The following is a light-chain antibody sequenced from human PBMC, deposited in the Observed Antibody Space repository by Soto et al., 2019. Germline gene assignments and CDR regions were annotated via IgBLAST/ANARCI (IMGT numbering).Light chain of an antibody. CDR3: QQSDSTPYT. CDR1: QSLLHSNGYNS. CDR2: LGS. J-gene: IGKJ2*01. V-gene: IGKV2-28*01. Sequence: DIVMTQSPLSLPVTPGEPASISCRSRQSLLHSNGYNSLDWYLQKPGQSPQLLIYLGSNRASGVPDRFSGSGSGTDFTLTIASLQPEDFSTYYCQQSDSTPYTFGQGTKVEI.